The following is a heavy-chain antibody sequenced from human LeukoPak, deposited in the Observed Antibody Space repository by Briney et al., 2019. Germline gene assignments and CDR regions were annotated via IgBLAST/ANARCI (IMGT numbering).Heavy chain of an antibody. V-gene: IGHV3-23*01. CDR2: ISDSGGRT. D-gene: IGHD3-10*01. J-gene: IGHJ6*03. CDR1: GFTFSSYG. CDR3: AKSGYHYGSGSSDYYYMDV. Sequence: GGTLRLSCAASGFTFSSYGINWVRQAPGKGLEWVSGISDSGGRTYYADSVKGRFTISRDNSKNTLYLQMNSLRAEDTALYYCAKSGYHYGSGSSDYYYMDVWGKGTTVTVSS.